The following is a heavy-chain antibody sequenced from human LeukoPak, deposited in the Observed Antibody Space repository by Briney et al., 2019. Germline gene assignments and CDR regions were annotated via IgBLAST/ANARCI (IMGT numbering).Heavy chain of an antibody. D-gene: IGHD1-7*01. Sequence: GESLKISCKGSGYTFTGYYMHWVRQAPGQGLEWLGRINPNSGGTNYAQKFQGRVTMTRDTSISTAYMELSRLRSDDTAVYYCARAITPLGLELADYWGQGTLVTVSS. V-gene: IGHV1-2*06. CDR1: GYTFTGYY. J-gene: IGHJ4*02. CDR3: ARAITPLGLELADY. CDR2: INPNSGGT.